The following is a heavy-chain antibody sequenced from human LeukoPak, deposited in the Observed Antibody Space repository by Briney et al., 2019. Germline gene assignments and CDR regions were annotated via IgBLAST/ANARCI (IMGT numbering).Heavy chain of an antibody. Sequence: GGSLRLSCAASGFSFSSYAMSWVRQAPGKGLEWVSSISTSGGSTYYADSVKGRFTISRDNSKNTLYLQMNSLRAEDTAVYFCAKAQRTIRQYFYDGMDVWGQGATVTVFS. V-gene: IGHV3-23*01. D-gene: IGHD3-9*01. CDR1: GFSFSSYA. CDR2: ISTSGGST. CDR3: AKAQRTIRQYFYDGMDV. J-gene: IGHJ6*02.